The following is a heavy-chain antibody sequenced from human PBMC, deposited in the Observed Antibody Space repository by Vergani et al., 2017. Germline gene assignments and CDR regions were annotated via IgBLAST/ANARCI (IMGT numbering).Heavy chain of an antibody. Sequence: EVQLVESGGGLVQPGGSLRLSCAASGFTFSSYWMHWVRQAPGKGLVWVSRINSDGSSTSYADSVKGRFTISRDNAKNTLYLQMNSLRAEDTAVYYCARERIGQLVGGGTIYYYYYMDVWGKGTTVTVSS. D-gene: IGHD6-6*01. CDR3: ARERIGQLVGGGTIYYYYYMDV. V-gene: IGHV3-74*01. CDR2: INSDGSST. CDR1: GFTFSSYW. J-gene: IGHJ6*03.